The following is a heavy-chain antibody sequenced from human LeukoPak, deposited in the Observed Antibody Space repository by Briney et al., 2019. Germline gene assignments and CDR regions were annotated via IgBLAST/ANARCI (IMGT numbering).Heavy chain of an antibody. V-gene: IGHV4-34*01. Sequence: PSGTLSLTCAVYGGSFSGYYWSWIRQPPGKGLEWIGEINHSGSTNYNPSLKSRVTISVDTSKNQFSLKLSSVTAADTAVYYCARGLRYYDYVWGSYRYYFDYWGQGTLVTVSS. J-gene: IGHJ4*02. D-gene: IGHD3-16*02. CDR2: INHSGST. CDR3: ARGLRYYDYVWGSYRYYFDY. CDR1: GGSFSGYY.